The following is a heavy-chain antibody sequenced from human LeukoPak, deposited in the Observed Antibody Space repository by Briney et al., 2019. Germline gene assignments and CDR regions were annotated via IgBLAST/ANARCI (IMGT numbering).Heavy chain of an antibody. Sequence: SETLSLTCTVSGGSISSGDYYWSWIRQPPGTGLEWIGYIYYSGSTYYNPSLKSRVTISVDTSKNQFSLKLSSVTAADTAVYYCARGYCSSTSCYKGTSGSEFDYWGQGTLVTVSS. D-gene: IGHD2-2*02. CDR1: GGSISSGDYY. V-gene: IGHV4-30-4*08. CDR2: IYYSGST. CDR3: ARGYCSSTSCYKGTSGSEFDY. J-gene: IGHJ4*02.